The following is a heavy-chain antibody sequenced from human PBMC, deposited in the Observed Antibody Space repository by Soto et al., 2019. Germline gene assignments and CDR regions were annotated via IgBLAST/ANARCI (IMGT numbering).Heavy chain of an antibody. V-gene: IGHV3-74*01. CDR2: INSGGGTT. D-gene: IGHD3-10*01. CDR1: GFTFSSYW. J-gene: IGHJ4*02. CDR3: ARWLTYGNFDYSDY. Sequence: ASLRLSCAASGFTFSSYWLHWFRQAPGKGLMWVSRINSGGGTTTYADSVKGRFTISRDNAKNTLYLQMNGLRAEDTAVYYCARWLTYGNFDYSDYWGQGTQVTVSS.